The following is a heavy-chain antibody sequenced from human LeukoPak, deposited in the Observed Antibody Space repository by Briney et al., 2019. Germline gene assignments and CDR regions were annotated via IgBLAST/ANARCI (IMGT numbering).Heavy chain of an antibody. CDR1: GGSISNYY. J-gene: IGHJ6*03. CDR3: ARDTDMDV. Sequence: SETLSLTCTVSGGSISNYYWNWIRQPPGKGLEWIGYIYYSGTTNYNPSLKSRVSMSVDTSKNQFSLKLSSVTAADTAVYYCARDTDMDVWGKGTTVTVSS. CDR2: IYYSGTT. V-gene: IGHV4-59*01.